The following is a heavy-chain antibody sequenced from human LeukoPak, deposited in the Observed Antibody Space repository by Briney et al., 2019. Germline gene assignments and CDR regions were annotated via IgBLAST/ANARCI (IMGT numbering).Heavy chain of an antibody. J-gene: IGHJ4*02. CDR2: INPNSGGT. D-gene: IGHD3-9*01. Sequence: GASVKVSCKASGYTFTGYYMHWARQAPGQGLEWMGWINPNSGGTNYAQKFQGRVTMTRDTSISTAYMELSRLRSDDTAVYYCARGNDILTGYYRLYFDYWGQGTLVTVSS. V-gene: IGHV1-2*02. CDR1: GYTFTGYY. CDR3: ARGNDILTGYYRLYFDY.